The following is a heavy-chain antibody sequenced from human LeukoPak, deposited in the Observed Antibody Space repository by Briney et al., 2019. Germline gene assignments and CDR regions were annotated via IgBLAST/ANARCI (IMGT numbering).Heavy chain of an antibody. CDR3: ARESGSYSSSYRFDS. CDR2: IYYSGST. CDR1: GGSISSSSYY. J-gene: IGHJ4*02. Sequence: SETLSLTCTVSGGSISSSSYYWGWIRQPPGKGLEWIGSIYYSGSTSYNPSLKSRVTISVDTSKNQFSLKLTSVTAADTAVYYCARESGSYSSSYRFDSWGQGTLVTVSS. D-gene: IGHD6-6*01. V-gene: IGHV4-39*02.